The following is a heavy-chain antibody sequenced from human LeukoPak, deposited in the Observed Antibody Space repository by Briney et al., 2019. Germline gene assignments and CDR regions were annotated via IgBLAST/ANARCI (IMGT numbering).Heavy chain of an antibody. J-gene: IGHJ4*02. V-gene: IGHV3-30*02. D-gene: IGHD3-22*01. CDR3: AKDQESYDSSGYTTLDY. CDR2: IWYDGSNK. CDR1: GFTFSSYG. Sequence: GGSLRLSCAASGFTFSSYGMHWVRQAPGKGLEWVAVIWYDGSNKYYADSVKGRFTISRDNSKNTLYLQMNSLRAEDTAVYYCAKDQESYDSSGYTTLDYWGQGTLVTVSS.